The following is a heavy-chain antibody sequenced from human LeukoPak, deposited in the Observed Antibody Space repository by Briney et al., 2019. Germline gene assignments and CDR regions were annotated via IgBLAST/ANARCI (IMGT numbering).Heavy chain of an antibody. CDR1: GGSISSYY. Sequence: SETLSLTCTVSGGSISSYYWSWIRQPPGKGLEWIGEINHSGSTNYNPSLKSRVTISVDTSKNQFSLKLSSVTAADTAVYYCARGRGPVFDYWGQGTLVTVSS. CDR3: ARGRGPVFDY. V-gene: IGHV4-34*01. CDR2: INHSGST. J-gene: IGHJ4*02.